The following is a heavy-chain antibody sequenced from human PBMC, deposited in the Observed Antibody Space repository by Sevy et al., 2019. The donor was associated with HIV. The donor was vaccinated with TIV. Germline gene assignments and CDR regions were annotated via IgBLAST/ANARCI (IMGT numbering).Heavy chain of an antibody. V-gene: IGHV4-59*01. CDR2: IYYSGST. Sequence: SETLSLTCTVSGGSICSYYWSWIRQPPGKGLEWIGYIYYSGSTNYNPSLKSRVTISVDTSKNQSSLKLSSVTAADTAVYYCARGHVWFRWFDPWGQGTLVTVSS. J-gene: IGHJ5*02. CDR3: ARGHVWFRWFDP. D-gene: IGHD3-10*01. CDR1: GGSICSYY.